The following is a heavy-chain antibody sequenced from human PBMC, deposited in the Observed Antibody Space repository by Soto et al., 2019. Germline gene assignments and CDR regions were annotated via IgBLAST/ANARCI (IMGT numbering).Heavy chain of an antibody. CDR3: ARDRPDEPYYYYYYGMDV. CDR1: GGSISSYY. CDR2: IYYSGST. V-gene: IGHV4-59*01. J-gene: IGHJ6*02. Sequence: SETLSLTCTVSGGSISSYYWSWIRQPPGKGLEWIGYIYYSGSTNYNPSLKSRVTISVDTSKNQFSLKLSSVTAADTAVYYCARDRPDEPYYYYYYGMDVWGQGTTVTVSS.